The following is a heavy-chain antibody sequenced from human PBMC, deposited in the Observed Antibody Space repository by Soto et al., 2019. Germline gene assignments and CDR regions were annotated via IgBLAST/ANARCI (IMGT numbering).Heavy chain of an antibody. CDR1: GDSFTSYW. Sequence: LKIAWKGSGDSFTSYWIGWVLHMPGKGLEWMGIIYPGDSDTRYSPSFQGQVTISADKSISTAYLQWSSLKASDTAMYYCARHAGGYYDFWSGYYPRDYYYGMDVWGQGTTVTVSS. CDR3: ARHAGGYYDFWSGYYPRDYYYGMDV. J-gene: IGHJ6*02. D-gene: IGHD3-3*01. CDR2: IYPGDSDT. V-gene: IGHV5-51*01.